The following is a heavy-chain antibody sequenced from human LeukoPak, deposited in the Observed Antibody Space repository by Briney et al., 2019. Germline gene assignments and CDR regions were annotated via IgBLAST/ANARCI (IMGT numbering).Heavy chain of an antibody. CDR3: ARVDGTALRFDY. J-gene: IGHJ4*02. D-gene: IGHD6-19*01. Sequence: SQTLSLTCTVSGASINSGDYYWTWIRQPPGKGLEWIGYIYNSGSTYYNPSLRSRVAISIDTSKNRFSLRLDSVTAADTAVYYCARVDGTALRFDYWGQGTLVTVSS. CDR2: IYNSGST. V-gene: IGHV4-30-4*08. CDR1: GASINSGDYY.